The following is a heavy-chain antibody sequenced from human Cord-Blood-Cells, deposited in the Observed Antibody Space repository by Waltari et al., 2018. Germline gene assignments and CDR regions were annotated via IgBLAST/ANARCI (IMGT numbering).Heavy chain of an antibody. D-gene: IGHD6-6*01. V-gene: IGHV5-51*01. CDR2: IYPVNSET. CDR1: GYSFTSYW. J-gene: IGHJ6*02. CDR3: ARDVFYSSSAQDYYYYGMDV. Sequence: EVQLVQSGAEVKKPGESLKISCKGSGYSFTSYWIGWVRQMPGKGLEWMGIIYPVNSETRYSQSFQGQVTNSADKSISTAYLQWSSLKASDTAMYYCARDVFYSSSAQDYYYYGMDVWGQGTTVTVSS.